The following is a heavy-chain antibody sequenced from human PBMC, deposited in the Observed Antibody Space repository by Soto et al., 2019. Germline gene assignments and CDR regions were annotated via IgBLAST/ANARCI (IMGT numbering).Heavy chain of an antibody. CDR3: AKATATGGGAFDI. CDR2: ILVGGST. D-gene: IGHD2-8*02. V-gene: IGHV3-23*01. J-gene: IGHJ3*02. Sequence: GGSLRLSCAASGFTCSIYDMSWVRQAPGKGLEWVSTILVGGSTHYPDSVKGRFTISRDNSKNTVFLQMNSLTAGDTAVYYCAKATATGGGAFDICGQGTMVTVSS. CDR1: GFTCSIYD.